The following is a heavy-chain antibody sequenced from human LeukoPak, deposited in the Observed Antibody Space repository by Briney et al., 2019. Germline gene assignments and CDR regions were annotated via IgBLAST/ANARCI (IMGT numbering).Heavy chain of an antibody. D-gene: IGHD4-17*01. J-gene: IGHJ4*02. CDR1: GGSISNYY. Sequence: PSETLSLTCTVSGGSISNYYWSWIRQPPGPGLEWIGYINYSGNTNYNPSHTCRVSLSVDSAKNPFSLRLTSVTAADTAVYVLSREGRQDYVYVVSWGQGALVTVSS. V-gene: IGHV4-59*01. CDR2: INYSGNT. CDR3: SREGRQDYVYVVS.